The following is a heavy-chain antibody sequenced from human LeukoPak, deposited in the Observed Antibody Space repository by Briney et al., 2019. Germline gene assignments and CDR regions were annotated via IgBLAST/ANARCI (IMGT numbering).Heavy chain of an antibody. J-gene: IGHJ6*02. CDR3: ARLEPGGPPYYYGMDV. Sequence: SETPSLTCTVSGGSISSYIYYWGWIRQSPGKGLEWIGSFYYRGSTYYNPSFKSRVTISIDTSKNQFSLKLSSVTAADTAVYYCARLEPGGPPYYYGMDVWGQGTTVTISS. V-gene: IGHV4-39*01. D-gene: IGHD1-14*01. CDR1: GGSISSYIYY. CDR2: FYYRGST.